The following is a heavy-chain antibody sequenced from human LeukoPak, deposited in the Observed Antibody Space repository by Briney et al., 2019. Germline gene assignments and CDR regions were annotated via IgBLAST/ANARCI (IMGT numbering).Heavy chain of an antibody. V-gene: IGHV5-51*01. CDR1: SSSSYY. D-gene: IGHD3-9*01. Sequence: SSSSYYWGWIRQPPGKGLEWIVSIYPGDSDTRYSPSFQGQVTISADKSISTAYLQWSSLKASDTAMYYCARFEDYDILTGLDYWGQGTLVTVSS. CDR2: IYPGDSDT. CDR3: ARFEDYDILTGLDY. J-gene: IGHJ4*02.